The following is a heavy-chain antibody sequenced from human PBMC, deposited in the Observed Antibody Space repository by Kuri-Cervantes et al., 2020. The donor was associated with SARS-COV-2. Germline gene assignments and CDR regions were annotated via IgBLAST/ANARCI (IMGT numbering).Heavy chain of an antibody. D-gene: IGHD2-8*01. J-gene: IGHJ5*02. V-gene: IGHV3-30*02. CDR1: GFTFSSYG. Sequence: GESLKISCAASGFTFSSYGMHWVRQAPGKGLEWGAFIRYDGSNKYYADSVKGRFTISRDNSKNTLYLQMNSLRVEDTAVYYCARENVDVIMVPTASGIDPWCQGTLVTVSS. CDR3: ARENVDVIMVPTASGIDP. CDR2: IRYDGSNK.